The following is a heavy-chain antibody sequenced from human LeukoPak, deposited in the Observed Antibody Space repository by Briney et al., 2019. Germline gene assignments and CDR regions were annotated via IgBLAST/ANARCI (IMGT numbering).Heavy chain of an antibody. V-gene: IGHV1-8*01. Sequence: GASVKVSCKASGYTFTSYDINRVRQATGQGLEWMGWMNPNSGNTGYAQKFQGRVTMTRNTSISTAYMELSSLGSEDTAVYYCVLVPLTNFDYWGQGTLVTVSS. CDR1: GYTFTSYD. D-gene: IGHD1-14*01. J-gene: IGHJ4*02. CDR2: MNPNSGNT. CDR3: VLVPLTNFDY.